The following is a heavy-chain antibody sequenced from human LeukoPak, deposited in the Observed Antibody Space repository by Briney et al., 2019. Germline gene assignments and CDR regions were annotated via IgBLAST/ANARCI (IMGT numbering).Heavy chain of an antibody. D-gene: IGHD3-3*01. J-gene: IGHJ4*02. Sequence: PGGSLRLSCAASGFTFSSYWMHWVSQAPGKGLEWVSAISGSSGHTYYADSVKGRFTISRDNSKNTLYLQMNSLRAEDTAVYYCAKVGFSEMEWLLYSDHWGQGTLVTVSS. CDR1: GFTFSSYW. V-gene: IGHV3-23*01. CDR3: AKVGFSEMEWLLYSDH. CDR2: ISGSSGHT.